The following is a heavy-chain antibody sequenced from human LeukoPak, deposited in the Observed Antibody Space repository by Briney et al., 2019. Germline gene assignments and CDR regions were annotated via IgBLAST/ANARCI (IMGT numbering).Heavy chain of an antibody. CDR3: ARDKDGSGSYSVY. J-gene: IGHJ4*02. Sequence: VASVTVSCKASGGTFSSYAISWVRQAPGQGIEWMGGIIPIFGKANYAQKFQGRVTITADESTSTAYMELSSLRSEDTAVYYCARDKDGSGSYSVYWGQGTLVTVSS. CDR1: GGTFSSYA. D-gene: IGHD3-10*01. CDR2: IIPIFGKA. V-gene: IGHV1-69*01.